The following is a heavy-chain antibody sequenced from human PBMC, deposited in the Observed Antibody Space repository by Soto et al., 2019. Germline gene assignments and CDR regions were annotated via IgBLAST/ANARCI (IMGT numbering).Heavy chain of an antibody. CDR1: GISLNNERVG. D-gene: IGHD2-2*01. CDR2: IFSNDEK. CDR3: ARAIFRLGYCGSTRCYELDY. V-gene: IGHV2-26*01. J-gene: IGHJ4*02. Sequence: GSGPTLVNPTETLTLTWTVSGISLNNERVGVSWIRQSPGKALEWLADIFSNDEKSYSTFLRNRLTISKDTSRGQVFLIMTNMDPVDTGTYFCARAIFRLGYCGSTRCYELDYWGQGTTVTVSS.